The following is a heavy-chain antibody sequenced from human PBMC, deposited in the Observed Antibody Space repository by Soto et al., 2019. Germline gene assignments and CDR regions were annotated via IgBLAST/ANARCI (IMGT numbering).Heavy chain of an antibody. Sequence: GASVKVSCKVSGYTLTELSMHWVRQTPGRGPEWMGGFDPEDGNTNYAQKLQGRVTMTTDTSTSTAYMELRSLRSDDTAVYYCARKSYIAAADHDAFAIWGQGTMVTVSS. CDR2: FDPEDGNT. D-gene: IGHD6-13*01. CDR3: ARKSYIAAADHDAFAI. J-gene: IGHJ3*02. CDR1: GYTLTELS. V-gene: IGHV1-24*01.